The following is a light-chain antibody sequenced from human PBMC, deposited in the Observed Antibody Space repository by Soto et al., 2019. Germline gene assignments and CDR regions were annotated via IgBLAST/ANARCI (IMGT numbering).Light chain of an antibody. V-gene: IGKV3-20*01. CDR1: QSVSVNS. Sequence: EIVLTQSPGTLSLSPGSRSTLSCTASQSVSVNSLAWYQQKGGQAPRILIHAASTRATGVPDRFSGTASGTDGALTISRLETDDSAVYYCQQYGGSTFTFGPGTKVDIK. CDR2: AAS. J-gene: IGKJ3*01. CDR3: QQYGGSTFT.